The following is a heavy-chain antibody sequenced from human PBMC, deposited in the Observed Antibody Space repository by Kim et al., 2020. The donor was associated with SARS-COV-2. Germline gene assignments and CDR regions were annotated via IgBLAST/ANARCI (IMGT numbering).Heavy chain of an antibody. J-gene: IGHJ4*02. CDR3: AKDMAATTRGFDY. V-gene: IGHV3-9*01. D-gene: IGHD4-17*01. Sequence: YADSVKGRFTTARDNAKNTLNLQMNSLRAEDTALYYCAKDMAATTRGFDYWGQGNLGTVSS.